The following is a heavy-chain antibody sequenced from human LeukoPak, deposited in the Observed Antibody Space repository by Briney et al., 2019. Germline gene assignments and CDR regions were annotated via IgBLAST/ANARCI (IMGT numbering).Heavy chain of an antibody. J-gene: IGHJ4*02. CDR1: GFTFSDHY. V-gene: IGHV3-72*01. CDR2: TRNKANSYTT. D-gene: IGHD5-24*01. Sequence: GGSLRLSCAASGFTFSDHYMDWVRQAPGKGLEWVGRTRNKANSYTTEYAASVKGRFTISRDDSKNSLYLQMNSLKTEDTAVYYCAREGYNSRLELSFDYWGQGTLVTVSS. CDR3: AREGYNSRLELSFDY.